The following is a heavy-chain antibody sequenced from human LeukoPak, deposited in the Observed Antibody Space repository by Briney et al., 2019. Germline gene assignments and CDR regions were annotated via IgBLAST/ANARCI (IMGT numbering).Heavy chain of an antibody. J-gene: IGHJ4*02. Sequence: VASVRVSCKASGYTFTTYDINWVRQATGQGLEWMGWMNPESGNTAYAQKFQGRVTMTRNTSIDTAYLEMSSLRSEDTAMYYCARVFGGHEIGFWGQGTQVTVSS. V-gene: IGHV1-8*01. CDR2: MNPESGNT. CDR1: GYTFTTYD. D-gene: IGHD5-12*01. CDR3: ARVFGGHEIGF.